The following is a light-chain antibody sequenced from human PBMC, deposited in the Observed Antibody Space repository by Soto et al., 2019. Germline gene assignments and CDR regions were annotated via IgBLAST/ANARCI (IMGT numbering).Light chain of an antibody. CDR1: SSNIGAGYD. V-gene: IGLV1-40*01. CDR2: GNS. Sequence: QSVLTQPPSVSGAPGQRVTISCTGSSSNIGAGYDVHWYQQLPGTAPKLLIYGNSNRPSGVPDRFSGSKSGTSASLAITGLQAEDEADYYLQSYDSSLSGKVVFGGWTKLTVL. J-gene: IGLJ2*01. CDR3: QSYDSSLSGKVV.